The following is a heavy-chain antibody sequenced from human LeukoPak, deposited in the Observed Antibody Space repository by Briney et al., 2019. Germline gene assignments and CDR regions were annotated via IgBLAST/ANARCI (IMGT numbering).Heavy chain of an antibody. CDR2: IYHSGNT. Sequence: PSETLSLTCAVSGGSISSSNWWSWVRQPPGKGLEWIGEIYHSGNTNYDPSLKSRVTISVDTSKNQFSLKLSSVTAADTAVYYCVGGGPNFDYWGQGTLVTVSS. D-gene: IGHD2-15*01. V-gene: IGHV4-4*02. CDR1: GGSISSSNW. J-gene: IGHJ4*02. CDR3: VGGGPNFDY.